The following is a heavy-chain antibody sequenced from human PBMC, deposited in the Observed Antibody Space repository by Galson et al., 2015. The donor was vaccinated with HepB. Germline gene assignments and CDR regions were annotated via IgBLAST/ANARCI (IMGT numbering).Heavy chain of an antibody. J-gene: IGHJ4*02. V-gene: IGHV1-2*04. D-gene: IGHD2-21*01. CDR3: ARDCGGDCLDY. CDR2: INPNSGGT. CDR1: GYTFTGYY. Sequence: SVKVSCKASGYTFTGYYMHWVRQAPGQGLEWMGWINPNSGGTNYAQKFQGWVTMTRDMSISTAYMELSRLRSDDTAVYYCARDCGGDCLDYWGQGTLVTVSS.